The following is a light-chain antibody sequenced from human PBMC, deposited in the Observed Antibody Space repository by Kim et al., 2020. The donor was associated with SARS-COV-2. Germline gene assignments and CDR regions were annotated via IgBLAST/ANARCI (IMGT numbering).Light chain of an antibody. J-gene: IGLJ3*02. V-gene: IGLV4-69*01. CDR2: VNSDGSH. Sequence: QLVLTQSPSASASLGTSVKLTCTLGSGHSTYAIAWHQQRAETGPRLLMRVNSDGSHIRGDGLPVRFSGSASGAEHYLTISSVQSEDEADYYCQAWGPGSRVFGGGTQLTVL. CDR3: QAWGPGSRV. CDR1: SGHSTYA.